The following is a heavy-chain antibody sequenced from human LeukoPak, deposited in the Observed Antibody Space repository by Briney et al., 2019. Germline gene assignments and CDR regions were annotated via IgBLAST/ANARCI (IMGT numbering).Heavy chain of an antibody. CDR2: IDPSDSYT. J-gene: IGHJ4*02. CDR3: AGGILTGYYIPENYFDY. CDR1: GYSFTSYW. D-gene: IGHD3-9*01. V-gene: IGHV5-10-1*01. Sequence: GESLRISCKGSGYSFTSYWISWVRQMPGKGLEWMGRIDPSDSYTNYSPSFQGHVTISADKSISTAYLQWSSLKASDTAMYYCAGGILTGYYIPENYFDYWGQGTLVTVSS.